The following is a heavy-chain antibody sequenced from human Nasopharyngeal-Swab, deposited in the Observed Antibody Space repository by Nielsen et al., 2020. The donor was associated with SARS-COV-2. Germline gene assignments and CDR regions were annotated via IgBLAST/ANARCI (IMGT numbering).Heavy chain of an antibody. D-gene: IGHD4-17*01. J-gene: IGHJ4*02. CDR2: IIPILGIA. V-gene: IGHV1-69*02. CDR3: AATVTTGSYGFDY. Sequence: WVRQAPGQGLEWMGRIIPILGIANCAQKFQGRVTITADKSTSTAYMELSSLRSEDTAVYYCAATVTTGSYGFDYWGQGTLVTVSS.